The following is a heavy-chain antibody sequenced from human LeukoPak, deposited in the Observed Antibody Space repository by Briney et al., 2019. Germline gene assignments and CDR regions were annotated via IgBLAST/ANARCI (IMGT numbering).Heavy chain of an antibody. V-gene: IGHV4-31*03. Sequence: SQTLSLTCTVSGGSISSGGYYWSWIRQHPGKGLEWIGYIYYSGSTYYNPSLKSRVTISVDTSKNQFSLKLSSVTAADTAVYYCARSTYYYDNSGYPGDGYWGQGTLVTVSS. CDR1: GGSISSGGYY. CDR2: IYYSGST. CDR3: ARSTYYYDNSGYPGDGY. D-gene: IGHD3-22*01. J-gene: IGHJ4*02.